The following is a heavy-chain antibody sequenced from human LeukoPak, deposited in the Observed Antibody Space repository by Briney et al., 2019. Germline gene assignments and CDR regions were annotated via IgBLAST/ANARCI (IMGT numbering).Heavy chain of an antibody. D-gene: IGHD6-13*01. CDR3: ARWCSSLPDY. Sequence: SETLSLTCAVYGGSFSGYYWSWIRQPPGKGLEWIGEINHSGSTNYNPSLKSRVTISVDTSKNQFSLKLSSVTAADTAVYYCARWCSSLPDYWGQGTLVTVSS. CDR2: INHSGST. J-gene: IGHJ4*02. V-gene: IGHV4-34*01. CDR1: GGSFSGYY.